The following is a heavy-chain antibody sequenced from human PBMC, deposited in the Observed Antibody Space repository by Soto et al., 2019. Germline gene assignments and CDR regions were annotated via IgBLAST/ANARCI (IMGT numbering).Heavy chain of an antibody. CDR1: GFSFNKYA. D-gene: IGHD2-21*02. V-gene: IGHV3-23*01. CDR2: ITGTGGST. CDR3: AKDDVFGDGLWLVSD. Sequence: DVQLLESGGGLVQPGGSLKLSCVGSGFSFNKYAMIWVRQVPGKGQEWISGITGTGGSTQYAASVKGRFTISRDNSKNTVYLQMDSLRAEDTAMYYCAKDDVFGDGLWLVSDWGQGTPVTVS. J-gene: IGHJ4*02.